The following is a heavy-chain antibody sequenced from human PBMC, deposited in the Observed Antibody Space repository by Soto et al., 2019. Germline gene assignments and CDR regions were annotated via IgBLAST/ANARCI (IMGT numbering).Heavy chain of an antibody. CDR3: AGVDRSGYGGDYFDN. D-gene: IGHD5-12*01. CDR2: IYYSGST. V-gene: IGHV4-31*03. CDR1: GGSISSGGYY. J-gene: IGHJ4*02. Sequence: QVQLQESGPGLVKPSQTLSLTCTVSGGSISSGGYYWNWIRQHPGKGLEWIGYIYYSGSTYYNPSLKSRVTISVDTSKNQFSLRLSSVTAADTAVYYCAGVDRSGYGGDYFDNWGQGTLVTVSS.